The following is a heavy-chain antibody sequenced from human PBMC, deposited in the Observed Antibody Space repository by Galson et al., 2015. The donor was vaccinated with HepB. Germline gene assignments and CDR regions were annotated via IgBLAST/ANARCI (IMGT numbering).Heavy chain of an antibody. V-gene: IGHV3-21*01. CDR2: ISSSSSYI. CDR3: ARDRWSEYYDSSGYDY. J-gene: IGHJ4*02. CDR1: GFTFSSYS. D-gene: IGHD3-22*01. Sequence: SLRLSCAASGFTFSSYSMNWVRQAPGKGLEWVSSISSSSSYIYYADSVKGRFTISRDNAKNSLYLQMNSLRAEDTAVYYCARDRWSEYYDSSGYDYWGQGTLVTVSS.